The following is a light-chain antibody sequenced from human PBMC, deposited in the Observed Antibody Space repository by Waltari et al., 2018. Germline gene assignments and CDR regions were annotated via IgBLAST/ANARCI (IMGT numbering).Light chain of an antibody. CDR3: QQYYSTPWT. CDR1: QSVLYSSNNKNY. V-gene: IGKV4-1*01. CDR2: WAS. Sequence: DIVMTQSPDSLAVSLGERATINCKSSQSVLYSSNNKNYLAWYQQKPGQPPKLLIYWASTAESGVPDRFSGSGSGTDFTLTISSLQAEDVAVYYCQQYYSTPWTFGQGTKVKIK. J-gene: IGKJ1*01.